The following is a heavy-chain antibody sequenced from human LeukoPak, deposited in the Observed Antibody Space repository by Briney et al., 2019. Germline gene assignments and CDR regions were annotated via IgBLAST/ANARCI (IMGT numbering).Heavy chain of an antibody. Sequence: SVKVSCKASGGTFSRYAINWVRQAPGQGLEWMGRIIPIFGIANYEQEFQGRVTITADKSTRTAYMELSSLRSEDTAMYYCARSSNYYDSSGYSLGYWGQGTLVTLSS. J-gene: IGHJ4*02. V-gene: IGHV1-69*04. CDR3: ARSSNYYDSSGYSLGY. CDR2: IIPIFGIA. CDR1: GGTFSRYA. D-gene: IGHD3-22*01.